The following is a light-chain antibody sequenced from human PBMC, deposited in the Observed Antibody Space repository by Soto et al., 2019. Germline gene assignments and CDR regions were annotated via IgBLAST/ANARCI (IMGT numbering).Light chain of an antibody. CDR2: AAY. V-gene: IGKV1-39*01. J-gene: IGKJ5*01. CDR1: QSISAY. CDR3: QQSYSTSIT. Sequence: DIQMTQSPASMSASVGDRVTITCRASQSISAYLNWYQQKPGKAHTLLIYAAYSLQSGVQSRFSGSGSGTDFTLTIRSLQPEDFATYYCQQSYSTSITFGQGTRLEIK.